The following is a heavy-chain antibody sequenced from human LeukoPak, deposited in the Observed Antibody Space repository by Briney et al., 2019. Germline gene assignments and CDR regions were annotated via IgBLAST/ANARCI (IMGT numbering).Heavy chain of an antibody. Sequence: SETLSLTCTVSGGSISSYYWSWIRQPPGKGLEWIGFIYYSGSINYNPSLKSRVTISVDTSKNQFSLKLSSVTAANTAVYYCATNMRGVLMTTVTASYFSWGQGTLVTVSS. D-gene: IGHD4-17*01. V-gene: IGHV4-59*12. CDR3: ATNMRGVLMTTVTASYFS. J-gene: IGHJ5*02. CDR1: GGSISSYY. CDR2: IYYSGSI.